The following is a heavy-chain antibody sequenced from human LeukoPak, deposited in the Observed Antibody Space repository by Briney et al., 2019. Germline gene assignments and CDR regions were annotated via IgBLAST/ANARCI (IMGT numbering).Heavy chain of an antibody. CDR1: GFTFSSYS. CDR3: VVGYGSGSYYNADYYYYYMDV. Sequence: GGSLRLSCAASGFTFSSYSMNWVRQAPGKGLEWVSSISSSSSYIYYADSVKGRFTISRDNAKNSLYLQMNSLRAEDTAVYYCVVGYGSGSYYNADYYYYYMDVWGKGTTVTISS. CDR2: ISSSSSYI. J-gene: IGHJ6*03. D-gene: IGHD3-10*01. V-gene: IGHV3-21*01.